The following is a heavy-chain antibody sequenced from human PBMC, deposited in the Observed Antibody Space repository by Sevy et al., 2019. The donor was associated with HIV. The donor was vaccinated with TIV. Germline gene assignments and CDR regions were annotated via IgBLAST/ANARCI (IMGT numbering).Heavy chain of an antibody. CDR2: IWYDGNNK. J-gene: IGHJ4*02. D-gene: IGHD3-9*01. Sequence: GESLKISCAASGFTFSSYGMHWVRQAPDKGLEWVAVIWYDGNNKYYADSVKGRFTVSRDNPKNTLYLQMNSLRAEDTAVYYCARDSTIGFDYWGQGTLVTVSS. CDR3: ARDSTIGFDY. CDR1: GFTFSSYG. V-gene: IGHV3-33*01.